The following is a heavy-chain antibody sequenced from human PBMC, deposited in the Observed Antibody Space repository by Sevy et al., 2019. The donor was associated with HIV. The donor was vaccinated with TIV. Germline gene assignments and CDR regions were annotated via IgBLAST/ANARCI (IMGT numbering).Heavy chain of an antibody. Sequence: GGSLRLSCAASGFTVSNNYMSWVRQAPGKGLQWVSVIYSGDSTYYAYSVKGRFTISRDNSKNTLYLQMNSLRAEDTAVYYCARLSVYYYDSSGYYTTGNAFDIWGQGTMVTVSS. D-gene: IGHD3-22*01. V-gene: IGHV3-53*01. CDR2: IYSGDST. CDR1: GFTVSNNY. J-gene: IGHJ3*02. CDR3: ARLSVYYYDSSGYYTTGNAFDI.